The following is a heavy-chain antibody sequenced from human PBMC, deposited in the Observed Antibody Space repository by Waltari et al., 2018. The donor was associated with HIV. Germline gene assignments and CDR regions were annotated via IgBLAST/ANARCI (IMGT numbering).Heavy chain of an antibody. CDR1: GGTFSSYA. D-gene: IGHD2-2*02. CDR2: VIPIFGKA. CDR3: ARGGYCSSTSCYTAFDY. Sequence: QVQLVQSGAEVKKPGSSVKVSCKASGGTFSSYAISWVRQAPGQGLECMGGVIPIFGKANYAQKCQSIVKITADESTSTAYMELSSLRSEDTAVYYCARGGYCSSTSCYTAFDYWGQGTLVTVSS. J-gene: IGHJ4*02. V-gene: IGHV1-69*01.